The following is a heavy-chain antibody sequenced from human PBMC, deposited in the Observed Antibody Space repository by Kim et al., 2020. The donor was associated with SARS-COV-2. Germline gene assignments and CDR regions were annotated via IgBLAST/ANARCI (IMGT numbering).Heavy chain of an antibody. Sequence: ASVKVSCKASGYTMTNYYMHWVRQAPGHGPEWMGIINPSGGSTNYAQKFQGRVTMTRDTSTSTVYMELSSLRSEDTAIYYCAREKSNKYGSWNYYFDYWGQGTLVTVSS. CDR2: INPSGGST. V-gene: IGHV1-46*01. CDR3: AREKSNKYGSWNYYFDY. J-gene: IGHJ4*02. CDR1: GYTMTNYY. D-gene: IGHD3-10*01.